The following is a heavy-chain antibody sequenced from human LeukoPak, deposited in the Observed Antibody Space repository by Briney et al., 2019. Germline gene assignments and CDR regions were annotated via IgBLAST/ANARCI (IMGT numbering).Heavy chain of an antibody. CDR2: ISYDGSNK. CDR1: GITFSSYA. Sequence: PGGSLRLSCAASGITFSSYAIHWVRQAPGKGLEWVAVISYDGSNKYYADSVKGRFTISRDNSKNTLYLQLNSLRAEDTAVYSCARERIYYFDYWGQGTLVTVSS. V-gene: IGHV3-30-3*01. CDR3: ARERIYYFDY. J-gene: IGHJ4*02.